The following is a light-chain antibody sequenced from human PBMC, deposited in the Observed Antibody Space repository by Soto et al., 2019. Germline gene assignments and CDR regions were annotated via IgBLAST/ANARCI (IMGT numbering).Light chain of an antibody. V-gene: IGKV1-9*01. CDR2: AAS. CDR3: QQLNNYPLT. J-gene: IGKJ4*01. Sequence: DIQLTQSPSFLSASVGDRVTITCRASQGISSYLAWYQQKPGKAPKLLIYAASTLQSGVPSRFSGSGSGTEFTLTISSLQPEDYATCYCQQLNNYPLTFGGGTKVEIK. CDR1: QGISSY.